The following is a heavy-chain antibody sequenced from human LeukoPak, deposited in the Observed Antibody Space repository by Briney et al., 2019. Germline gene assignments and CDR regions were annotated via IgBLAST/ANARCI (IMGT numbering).Heavy chain of an antibody. D-gene: IGHD3-3*01. CDR1: GFTFSSYA. CDR3: EKGTLWSGYYYFDY. CDR2: VSGSGGST. J-gene: IGHJ4*02. Sequence: GGSLRLSCAASGFTFSSYAMSWVRQAPGKGLEWVSAVSGSGGSTYYADSVKGRFTISRDNSKNTLYLQMNSLRAEDTAVYYCEKGTLWSGYYYFDYWGQGTLVTVSS. V-gene: IGHV3-23*01.